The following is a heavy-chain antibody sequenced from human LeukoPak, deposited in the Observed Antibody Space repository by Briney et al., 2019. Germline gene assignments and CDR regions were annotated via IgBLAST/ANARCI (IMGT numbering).Heavy chain of an antibody. V-gene: IGHV4-4*02. CDR1: GGSISSSNW. CDR3: ARAHYGGYTRRRYYFDY. J-gene: IGHJ4*02. CDR2: IYHSGST. D-gene: IGHD5-12*01. Sequence: PSETLSLTCAVSGGSISSSNWWSWVRQPPGKGLEWIGEIYHSGSTNYNPSLKSRVTISVDKSKNQFSLKLSSVTAADTAVYYCARAHYGGYTRRRYYFDYWGQGTLVTVSS.